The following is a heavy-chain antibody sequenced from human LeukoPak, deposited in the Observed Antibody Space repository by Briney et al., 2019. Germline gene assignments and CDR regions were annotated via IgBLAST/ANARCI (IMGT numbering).Heavy chain of an antibody. CDR2: IRYDGGNK. CDR3: AKDPHYYDSGGYPYYSDY. Sequence: PGGSLRLSCSASGFTFSGCGMHWVRQAPGKGLEWVAFIRYDGGNKHYADSVKGRFTISRDNSMNTLYLQMNSLRAEDAAVYYCAKDPHYYDSGGYPYYSDYWGQGTLVTVSS. D-gene: IGHD3-22*01. CDR1: GFTFSGCG. J-gene: IGHJ4*02. V-gene: IGHV3-30*02.